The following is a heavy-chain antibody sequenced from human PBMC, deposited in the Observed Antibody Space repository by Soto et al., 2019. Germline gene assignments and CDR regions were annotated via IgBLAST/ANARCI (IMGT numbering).Heavy chain of an antibody. Sequence: QLQLQESGPGLVKPSETLSLTCTVSGGSISSSSFYWGWIRQPPGKGLGWVARLYNSGSTHYNPSLKSRVTISADTSKNQISLKLSSVTAADTAVYYCARNFGGVYQAWFDPWGQGTLVNVSS. CDR3: ARNFGGVYQAWFDP. V-gene: IGHV4-39*01. J-gene: IGHJ5*02. CDR2: LYNSGST. CDR1: GGSISSSSFY. D-gene: IGHD3-16*01.